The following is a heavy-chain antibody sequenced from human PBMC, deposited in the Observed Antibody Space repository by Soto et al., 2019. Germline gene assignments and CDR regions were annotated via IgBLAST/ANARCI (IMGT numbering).Heavy chain of an antibody. Sequence: QVQLVQSGAEVKKPGSSVKVSCKASGGTFSSYAISWVRKAPGQGLEWMGGSIPIFGTANYAQKFQGRVTITADESTSTAYMELSSLRSEDTAVYYCARVSSLQDGYYYYYGMDVWGQGTTVTVAS. D-gene: IGHD6-13*01. CDR2: SIPIFGTA. CDR3: ARVSSLQDGYYYYYGMDV. J-gene: IGHJ6*02. CDR1: GGTFSSYA. V-gene: IGHV1-69*01.